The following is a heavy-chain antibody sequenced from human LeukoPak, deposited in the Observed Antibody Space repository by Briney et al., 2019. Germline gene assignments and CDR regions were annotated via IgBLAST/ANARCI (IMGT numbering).Heavy chain of an antibody. J-gene: IGHJ4*02. Sequence: VASVKVSCKASGYTFTSYGISWVRQATGQGLEWMGWMNPNSGNTGYAQKFQGRVTMTRNTSISTAYMELSSLRSEDTAVYYCARREKLRGYVGSDYFDYWGQGTLVTVSS. CDR1: GYTFTSYG. D-gene: IGHD3-10*01. V-gene: IGHV1-8*02. CDR3: ARREKLRGYVGSDYFDY. CDR2: MNPNSGNT.